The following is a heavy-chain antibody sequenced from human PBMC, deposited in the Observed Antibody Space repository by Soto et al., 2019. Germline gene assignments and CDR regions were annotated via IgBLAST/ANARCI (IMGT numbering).Heavy chain of an antibody. V-gene: IGHV2-5*02. D-gene: IGHD2-8*01. CDR2: IYWDDDK. CDR1: GFSLSTNGMG. J-gene: IGHJ4*02. Sequence: QITLKESGPTLVKPTQTLTLTCTLSGFSLSTNGMGVGWIRQPPGKALEWLAMIYWDDDKWYSPSLQSRLTIPNDTSKNQGVLTMTNMGPVDTATYYCARDTSMDPYSFDYWGQGTLVTVSS. CDR3: ARDTSMDPYSFDY.